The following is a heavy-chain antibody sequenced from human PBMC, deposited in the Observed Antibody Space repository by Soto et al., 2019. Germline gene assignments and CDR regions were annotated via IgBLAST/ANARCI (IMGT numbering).Heavy chain of an antibody. V-gene: IGHV3-30*18. CDR2: ISYDGSNK. J-gene: IGHJ4*02. Sequence: PGGSLRLSCAASGFTFSSYGMHWVRQAPGKGLEWVAVISYDGSNKYYADSVKGRFTISRDNSKNTLYLQMNSLRAEDTAVYYCAKPRPWGSSSWYYFDYWGQGTPVTVSS. CDR1: GFTFSSYG. D-gene: IGHD6-13*01. CDR3: AKPRPWGSSSWYYFDY.